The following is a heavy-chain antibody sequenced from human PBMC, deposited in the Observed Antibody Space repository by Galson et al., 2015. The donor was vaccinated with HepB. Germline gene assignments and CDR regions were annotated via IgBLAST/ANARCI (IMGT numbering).Heavy chain of an antibody. V-gene: IGHV3-30*18. J-gene: IGHJ4*02. Sequence: SLRLSCAASGFTFSSYGMHWVRQAPGKGLEWVAVISYDGSNKYYADSVKGRFTISRDNSKNTLYLQMNSLRAEDTAVYYCAKVRGEVRWKYYFDYWGQGTLVTVSS. CDR3: AKVRGEVRWKYYFDY. CDR1: GFTFSSYG. CDR2: ISYDGSNK. D-gene: IGHD4-23*01.